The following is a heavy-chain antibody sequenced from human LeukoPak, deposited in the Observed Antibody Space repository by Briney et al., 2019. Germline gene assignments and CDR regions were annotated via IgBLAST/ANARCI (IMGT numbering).Heavy chain of an antibody. J-gene: IGHJ4*02. Sequence: GPSVTLTCNASGSTFTSYGFSWQREAPGPGHGLMGWISAYNGNTNYAQKLQGRVTMTTDTSTSTAYMELRRLRSDNTAVYPCAREAVAGSLDYWGQGTLVAVSS. D-gene: IGHD6-19*01. CDR2: ISAYNGNT. CDR3: AREAVAGSLDY. V-gene: IGHV1-18*01. CDR1: GSTFTSYG.